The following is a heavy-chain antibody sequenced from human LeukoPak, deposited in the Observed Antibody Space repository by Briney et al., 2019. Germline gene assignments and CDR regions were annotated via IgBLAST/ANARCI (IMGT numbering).Heavy chain of an antibody. Sequence: PSGGSLRLSCAASGFTFSSYSMIWVRQAPGKGLEWVSYISSSSSTIYYADSVKGRFTISRDNAKNSLYLQMNSLRAEDTAVYYCARVIVTNYYYYMDVWGKGTTVSVSS. CDR1: GFTFSSYS. D-gene: IGHD3-22*01. V-gene: IGHV3-48*01. J-gene: IGHJ6*03. CDR2: ISSSSSTI. CDR3: ARVIVTNYYYYMDV.